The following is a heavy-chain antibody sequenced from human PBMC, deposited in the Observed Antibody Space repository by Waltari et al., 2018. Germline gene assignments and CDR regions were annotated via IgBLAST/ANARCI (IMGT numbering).Heavy chain of an antibody. CDR3: ARGLGSSWYYDY. V-gene: IGHV3-7*01. Sequence: EVQLVESGGGLVQPGGSLRLSCAASGFTFGGYWITWVRQAPGKGLEWVANIKQDGSEKYYVDSVKGRFTISRDNAKNSLYLQMNSLRAEDTAVYYCARGLGSSWYYDYWGQGTLVTVSS. CDR2: IKQDGSEK. J-gene: IGHJ4*02. CDR1: GFTFGGYW. D-gene: IGHD6-13*01.